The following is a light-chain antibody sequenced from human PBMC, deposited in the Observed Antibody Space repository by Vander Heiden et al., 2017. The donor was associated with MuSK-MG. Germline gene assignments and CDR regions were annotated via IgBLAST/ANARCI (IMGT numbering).Light chain of an antibody. CDR2: AES. Sequence: DIQMTQSPSSLSASVGDRVTITCRASQGIGDFLAWYQQKPGKAPKLLLYAESRLESGVPSRFSGSRSGTDYTLTISSLQPEDFATYFCHQDDSPPQTFGQGTKLEIK. V-gene: IGKV1-NL1*01. CDR3: HQDDSPPQT. CDR1: QGIGDF. J-gene: IGKJ2*01.